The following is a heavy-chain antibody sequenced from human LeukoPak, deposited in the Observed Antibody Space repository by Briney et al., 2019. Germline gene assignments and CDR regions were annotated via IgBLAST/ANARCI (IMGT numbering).Heavy chain of an antibody. Sequence: SETLSLTCSVSGGSISGHWWTWVRQPPGEGLEWIGDILYSGSTNYNPSLKSRLSILVDTSTNQFSLKLNSVTAADTAMYYCARRNTADASIDLWGQGILVIASS. V-gene: IGHV4-59*11. CDR2: ILYSGST. CDR1: GGSISGHW. CDR3: ARRNTADASIDL. J-gene: IGHJ5*02. D-gene: IGHD4-17*01.